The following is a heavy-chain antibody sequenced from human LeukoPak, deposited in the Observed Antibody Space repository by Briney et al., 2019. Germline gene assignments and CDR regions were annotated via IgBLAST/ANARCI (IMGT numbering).Heavy chain of an antibody. Sequence: SETLSLTCTVSGGSISSSSYYWGWIRQPPGKGLEWIGSIYYSGSTYYNPSLKSRVTISVGTSKNQFSLKLSSVTAADTAVYYCARVDRRGILTGFTSITTWEPAYYYYYMDVWGKGTTVTVSS. CDR3: ARVDRRGILTGFTSITTWEPAYYYYYMDV. J-gene: IGHJ6*03. CDR1: GGSISSSSYY. CDR2: IYYSGST. V-gene: IGHV4-39*07. D-gene: IGHD3-9*01.